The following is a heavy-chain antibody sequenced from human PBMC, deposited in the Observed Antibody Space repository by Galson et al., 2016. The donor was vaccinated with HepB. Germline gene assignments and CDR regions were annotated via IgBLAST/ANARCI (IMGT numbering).Heavy chain of an antibody. Sequence: TLSLTCSVSAGSISSGGYYWSWIRQHPGKGLEWIGYINHSGNTYYNPFLSSRAALSVDTSKNQFSLKVSSVTAADTAVYYCARVSGNAFDIWGHGTMVTVSS. CDR2: INHSGNT. CDR1: AGSISSGGYY. J-gene: IGHJ3*02. V-gene: IGHV4-31*03. CDR3: ARVSGNAFDI.